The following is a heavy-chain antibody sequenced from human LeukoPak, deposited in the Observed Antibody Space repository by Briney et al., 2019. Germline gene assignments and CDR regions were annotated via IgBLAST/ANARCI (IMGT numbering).Heavy chain of an antibody. J-gene: IGHJ4*02. V-gene: IGHV1-18*01. CDR3: AREFNDYGDYYFDY. CDR2: ISGYIGNP. D-gene: IGHD4-17*01. Sequence: ASVKVSCKASGYTFTSYGISWVRQAPGQGLEWMGWISGYIGNPNYAQNLQGRITMTADTATSTAYMELRSLRSDDTAMYYCAREFNDYGDYYFDYWGQGTLVTVSS. CDR1: GYTFTSYG.